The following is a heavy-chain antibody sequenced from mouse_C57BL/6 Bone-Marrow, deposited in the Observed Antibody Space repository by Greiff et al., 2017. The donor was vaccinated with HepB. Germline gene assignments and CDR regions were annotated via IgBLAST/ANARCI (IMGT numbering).Heavy chain of an antibody. J-gene: IGHJ2*01. CDR1: GFSLTSYG. V-gene: IGHV2-2*01. D-gene: IGHD2-5*01. CDR2: IWSGGST. CDR3: ARNRDYSNSGFDY. Sequence: QVQLKESGPGLVQPSQSLSITCTVSGFSLTSYGVPWVRQSPGKGLEWLGVIWSGGSTDYNAAFISRLSISKDNSKSQVFFKRNSLQADDTAIYYCARNRDYSNSGFDYWGQGTTLTVSS.